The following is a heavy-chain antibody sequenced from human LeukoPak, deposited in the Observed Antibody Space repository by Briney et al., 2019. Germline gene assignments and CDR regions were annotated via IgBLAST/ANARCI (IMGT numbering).Heavy chain of an antibody. CDR3: ARMDSSGYYYPRTWFDP. Sequence: ASVKVSCKASGYSFTDYYMHWVRQAPGQGLEWMGWMNPNSGGTNYAQRFQGRVTMTRDTSISTAYMELSSLRSDDTAVYFCARMDSSGYYYPRTWFDPWGQGTLVTVSS. CDR2: MNPNSGGT. J-gene: IGHJ5*02. V-gene: IGHV1-2*02. D-gene: IGHD3-22*01. CDR1: GYSFTDYY.